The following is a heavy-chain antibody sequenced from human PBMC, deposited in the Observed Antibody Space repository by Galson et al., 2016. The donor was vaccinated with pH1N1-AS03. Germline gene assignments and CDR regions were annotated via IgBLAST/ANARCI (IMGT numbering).Heavy chain of an antibody. CDR1: GYIFTGFY. D-gene: IGHD2/OR15-2a*01. Sequence: CKASGYIFTGFYVHWVRQAPGQGLEWVGWINPNNGVTNYAQKFQAWVAMTGDTSISTAYLELYGLKSDDTAVYYCARDPRGPCSSATCATTYYFGMDVWGQGTTVIVSS. CDR3: ARDPRGPCSSATCATTYYFGMDV. J-gene: IGHJ6*02. V-gene: IGHV1-2*04. CDR2: INPNNGVT.